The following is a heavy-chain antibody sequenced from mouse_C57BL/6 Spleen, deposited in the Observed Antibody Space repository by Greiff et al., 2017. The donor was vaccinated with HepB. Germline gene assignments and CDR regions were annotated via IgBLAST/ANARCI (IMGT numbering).Heavy chain of an antibody. J-gene: IGHJ4*01. V-gene: IGHV5-9-1*02. CDR2: ISSGSDYI. D-gene: IGHD2-4*01. CDR3: TRDRGDYGDYAMDY. Sequence: EVQGVESGEGLVKPGGSLKLSCAASGFTFSSYAMSWVRQTPEKRLEWVAYISSGSDYIYYADTVKGRFTISRDNARNTLYLQMSSLKSEDTAMYYCTRDRGDYGDYAMDYWGQGTSVTVSS. CDR1: GFTFSSYA.